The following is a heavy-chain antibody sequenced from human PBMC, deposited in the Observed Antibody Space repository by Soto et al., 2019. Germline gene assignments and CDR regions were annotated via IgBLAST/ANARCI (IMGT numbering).Heavy chain of an antibody. CDR2: IYYTGST. CDR3: ARIEMASIK. J-gene: IGHJ4*02. V-gene: IGHV4-31*03. Sequence: SETLSLTCSVSGASIRGGGYYWSWLRQSPGKGLEWIGHIYYTGSTFYSPSLKSRLTISLDTSKNQFSLDLRSVTAADTAMYYCARIEMASIKWGRGTLVTVSS. CDR1: GASIRGGGYY.